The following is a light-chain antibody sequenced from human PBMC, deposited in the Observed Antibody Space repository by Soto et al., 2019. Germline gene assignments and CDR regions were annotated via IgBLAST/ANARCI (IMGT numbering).Light chain of an antibody. V-gene: IGKV1-9*01. J-gene: IGKJ5*01. Sequence: DIPLTQSPSFLSASVGDRVTITCRASQGISSYLAWYQQKPGKAPKLLIYAASTLQSGVPSRFSGSGSGTEFTLTISSLQPEDFATYYCQQLNRPRFSFGQGTRLEIK. CDR3: QQLNRPRFS. CDR1: QGISSY. CDR2: AAS.